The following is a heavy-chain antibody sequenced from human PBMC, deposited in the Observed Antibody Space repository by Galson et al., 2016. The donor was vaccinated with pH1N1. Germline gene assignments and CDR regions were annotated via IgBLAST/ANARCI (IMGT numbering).Heavy chain of an antibody. CDR2: IYWDDDK. CDR3: AHENLFDINGPQGYYDN. Sequence: PALVKPTQTLTLTCTFSGFSLRTSGVGVGWIRQPPGKALEWLALIYWDDDKRYNPALKSRLTITKDTSKNQVVLTMTNMDPVDTATYSCAHENLFDINGPQGYYDNWGQGSLVTVTS. CDR1: GFSLRTSGVG. J-gene: IGHJ4*02. D-gene: IGHD2-8*01. V-gene: IGHV2-5*02.